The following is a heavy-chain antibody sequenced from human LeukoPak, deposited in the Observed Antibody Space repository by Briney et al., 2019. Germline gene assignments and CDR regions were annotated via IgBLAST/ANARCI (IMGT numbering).Heavy chain of an antibody. Sequence: QTGGSLRLSCAASGFTFDDYAMHWVRQAPGKGLEWVSGISWNSGSIGYADSVKGRFTISRDNAKNSLYLQMNSLRAEDTALYYCAKDHGDYGDYFDYWGQGTLVTVSS. V-gene: IGHV3-9*01. J-gene: IGHJ4*02. CDR3: AKDHGDYGDYFDY. CDR1: GFTFDDYA. D-gene: IGHD4-17*01. CDR2: ISWNSGSI.